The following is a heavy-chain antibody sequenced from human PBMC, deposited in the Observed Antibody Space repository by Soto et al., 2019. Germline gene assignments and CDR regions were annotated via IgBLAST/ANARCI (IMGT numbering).Heavy chain of an antibody. CDR3: AKDRFGGGYNSFDY. CDR2: ISGSGGST. Sequence: GGSLRLSCAASGFTFSDYYMSWVRQAPGKGLEWVSAISGSGGSTYYADSVKGRFTISRDNSKNTLYLQMNSLRAEDTAVYYCAKDRFGGGYNSFDYWGQGTLVTVSS. D-gene: IGHD5-12*01. J-gene: IGHJ4*02. V-gene: IGHV3-23*01. CDR1: GFTFSDYY.